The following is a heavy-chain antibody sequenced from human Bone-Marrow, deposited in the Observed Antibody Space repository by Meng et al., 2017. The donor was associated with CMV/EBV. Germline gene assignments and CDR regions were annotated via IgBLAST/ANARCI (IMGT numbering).Heavy chain of an antibody. Sequence: SVKVSCKASGGTFSSYAISWVRQAPGQGLEWMGGIIPILGIANYAQKFQGRVTITADKSTSTAYRELSSLRSEDTAVYYCARGEYSSSSIALFYFYYWGQGTLVTVSS. V-gene: IGHV1-69*10. J-gene: IGHJ4*02. D-gene: IGHD6-6*01. CDR3: ARGEYSSSSIALFYFYY. CDR2: IIPILGIA. CDR1: GGTFSSYA.